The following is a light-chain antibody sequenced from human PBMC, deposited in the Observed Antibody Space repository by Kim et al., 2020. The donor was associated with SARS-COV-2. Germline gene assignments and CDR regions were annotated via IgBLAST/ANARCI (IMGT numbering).Light chain of an antibody. CDR3: QQRSNWPRT. V-gene: IGKV3-11*01. J-gene: IGKJ1*01. CDR2: DAS. CDR1: QSVSSY. Sequence: EIVLTQSPATLSLSPGERATVSCRASQSVSSYLAWYQQKPGQAPRLLIYDASNRATGIPARFSGSGSGTDFTLTISSLEPEDFAVYYWQQRSNWPRTFGQGTKVEIK.